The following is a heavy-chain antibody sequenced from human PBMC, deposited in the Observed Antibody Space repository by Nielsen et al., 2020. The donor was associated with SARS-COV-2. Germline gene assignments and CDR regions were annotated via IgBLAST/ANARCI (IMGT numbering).Heavy chain of an antibody. CDR1: GFTFDDYT. V-gene: IGHV3-43*01. CDR3: ARAGARTIFGVVIADYGMDV. J-gene: IGHJ6*02. D-gene: IGHD3-3*01. Sequence: GESLKISCAASGFTFDDYTMHWVRQAPGKGLEWVSLISWDGGSTYYADSVKGRFTISRDNSKNSLYLQMNSLRTEDTALYYCARAGARTIFGVVIADYGMDVWGQGTTVTVSS. CDR2: ISWDGGST.